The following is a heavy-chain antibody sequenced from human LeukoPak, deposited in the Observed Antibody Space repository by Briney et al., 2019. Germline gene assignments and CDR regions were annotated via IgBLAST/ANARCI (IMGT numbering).Heavy chain of an antibody. CDR3: AIRMFCSNNTCYARGSGSGGSYFDY. J-gene: IGHJ4*02. CDR2: MNPNSANT. V-gene: IGHV1-8*01. Sequence: ASVKVSCKASGYTFTSYDINWVRQATGQGLEWMGWMNPNSANTGNAQKFQGRVTMTRNTSINTAYMEINSLRSEDTAVYYCAIRMFCSNNTCYARGSGSGGSYFDYWGQGSLVTVSS. D-gene: IGHD3-10*01. CDR1: GYTFTSYD.